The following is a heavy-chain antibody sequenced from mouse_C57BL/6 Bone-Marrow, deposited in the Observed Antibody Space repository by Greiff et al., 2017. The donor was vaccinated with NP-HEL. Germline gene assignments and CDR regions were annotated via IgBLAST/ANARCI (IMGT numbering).Heavy chain of an antibody. Sequence: QVQLQQSGAELVRPGASVTLSCKASGYTFTDYEMHWVKQTPVHGLEWIGAIDPETGGTAYNQKFKGKAILTADKSSSTAYMALRSLTSEDSAVYYCTRPGYYYGSSYGYFDVWGTGTTVTVSS. CDR3: TRPGYYYGSSYGYFDV. CDR1: GYTFTDYE. J-gene: IGHJ1*03. V-gene: IGHV1-15*01. CDR2: IDPETGGT. D-gene: IGHD1-1*01.